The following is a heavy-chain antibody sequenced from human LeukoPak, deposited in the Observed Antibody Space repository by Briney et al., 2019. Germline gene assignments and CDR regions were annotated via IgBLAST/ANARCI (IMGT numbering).Heavy chain of an antibody. D-gene: IGHD5-24*01. Sequence: PSETLSLTCSVSAGSISSYCWSWIRQPPGKGLEWIGYIYYSGSTNYKPSLRSRVTISVDTSKNQFSLKLTSVTAADTAVYYCARGGGYNYFDYWGQGTLVTVSS. V-gene: IGHV4-59*01. CDR1: AGSISSYC. J-gene: IGHJ4*02. CDR3: ARGGGYNYFDY. CDR2: IYYSGST.